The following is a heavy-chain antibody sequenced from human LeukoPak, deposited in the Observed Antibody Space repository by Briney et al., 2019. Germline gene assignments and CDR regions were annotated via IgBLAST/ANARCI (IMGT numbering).Heavy chain of an antibody. CDR1: GFXFSSHG. J-gene: IGHJ4*02. D-gene: IGHD6-19*01. V-gene: IGHV3-21*01. CDR2: TSSSSTYT. CDR3: ARESYHSSGNYPRDFDY. Sequence: GGSLRLSCGASGFXFSSHGMNWVRQAPGKGLEWLSSTSSSSTYTYYADSVKGRFTIFRDDADNSLYLQMTSLRAEDTAVYYCARESYHSSGNYPRDFDYWGQGTLVTVSS.